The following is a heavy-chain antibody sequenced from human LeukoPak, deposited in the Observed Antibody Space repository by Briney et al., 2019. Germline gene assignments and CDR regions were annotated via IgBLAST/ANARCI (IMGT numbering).Heavy chain of an antibody. CDR2: ISFDGSNK. J-gene: IGHJ4*02. CDR1: GFTFSSYA. D-gene: IGHD6-6*01. V-gene: IGHV3-30*04. CDR3: ARGRGYSTSDY. Sequence: GGSLRLSCAASGFTFSSYAMQWVRQAPAKGLEWVAVISFDGSNKYYAASVKGRFTISRDNSHNTLFLHMNSLRAEDTAIYYCARGRGYSTSDYWGQGTLVTVSS.